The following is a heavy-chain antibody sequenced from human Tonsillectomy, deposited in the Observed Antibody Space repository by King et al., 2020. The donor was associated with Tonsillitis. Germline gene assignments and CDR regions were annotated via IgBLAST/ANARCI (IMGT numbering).Heavy chain of an antibody. J-gene: IGHJ4*02. CDR3: ARSIAVADPFDY. V-gene: IGHV3-30*04. CDR2: ISFDGSNK. D-gene: IGHD6-19*01. CDR1: GFTFSSYA. Sequence: VQLVESGGGVVQPWRSLRLSCAASGFTFSSYAMHWARQAPVKGLEWVAVISFDGSNKYYADSVKGRFTISRDNSKNTLYLQMNSLRAEDTAVYYCARSIAVADPFDYWGQGTLVTVSS.